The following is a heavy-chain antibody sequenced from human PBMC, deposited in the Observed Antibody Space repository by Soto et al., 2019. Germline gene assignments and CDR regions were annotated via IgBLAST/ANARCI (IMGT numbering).Heavy chain of an antibody. CDR2: INSDGSTT. Sequence: GGSLRLSCAASGFTFSSYWMHWVRQAPGKGLVWVSRINSDGSTTTYADSVKGRFTISRDNSKNTLYLQMNSLRAEDTALYYCAKENIAAAIDYWGQGTLVTVSS. CDR1: GFTFSSYW. V-gene: IGHV3-74*01. D-gene: IGHD6-13*01. J-gene: IGHJ4*02. CDR3: AKENIAAAIDY.